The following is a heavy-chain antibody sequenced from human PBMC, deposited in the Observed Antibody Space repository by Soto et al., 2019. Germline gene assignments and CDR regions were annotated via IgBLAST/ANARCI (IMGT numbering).Heavy chain of an antibody. CDR2: IYHSGIX. CDR3: ARDKITGLLDY. J-gene: IGHJ4*02. V-gene: IGHV4-30-2*01. CDR1: CGSISSGGYS. D-gene: IGHD2-8*02. Sequence: SETLSLTCAVSCGSISSGGYSRSWIRQPPGKCLEWIGYIYHSGIXXYNPSLKXXVSMSVETSNXQFSLXLTSVTSADKXLYYCARDKITGLLDYWAQGTLVTVSS.